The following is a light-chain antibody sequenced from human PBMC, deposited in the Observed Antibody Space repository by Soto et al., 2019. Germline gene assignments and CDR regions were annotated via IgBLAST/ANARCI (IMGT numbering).Light chain of an antibody. CDR2: DAS. Sequence: DVQMTQSPSTLSASVGDRVTITCRASQSVSKWLVWYQQKPGKAPKILISDASSLESGVPSRFSGSGSGTEFTLTISSLQPDDFATYYCQQYSSYSFTFGPGTKVDIK. CDR3: QQYSSYSFT. CDR1: QSVSKW. J-gene: IGKJ3*01. V-gene: IGKV1-5*01.